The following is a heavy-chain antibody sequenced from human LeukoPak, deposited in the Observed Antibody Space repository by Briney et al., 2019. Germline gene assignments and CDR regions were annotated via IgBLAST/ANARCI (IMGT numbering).Heavy chain of an antibody. CDR1: GFTVSSNY. V-gene: IGHV3-66*01. CDR2: IYSGGST. CDR3: ARDVSRGYLRPLDV. J-gene: IGHJ6*02. Sequence: GGSLRLSCAASGFTVSSNYMSWVRQAPGKGLEWVSVIYSGGSTYYADSVKGRFTISRDNSKNTLYLQMNSLRVEDTAVYYCARDVSRGYLRPLDVWGQGTTVTVSS. D-gene: IGHD5-18*01.